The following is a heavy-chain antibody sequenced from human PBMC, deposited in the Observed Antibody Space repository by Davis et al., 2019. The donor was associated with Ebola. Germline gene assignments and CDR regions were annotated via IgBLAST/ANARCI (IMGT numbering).Heavy chain of an antibody. Sequence: MPSETLSLTCTVSGGSISSSSYYWGWIRQPPGKGLEWIGYIYYSGSTNYNPSLKSRVTISVDTSKNQFSLKLSSVTAADTAVYYCARSLMITFGGVIVRSWYFDLWGRGTLVTVSS. V-gene: IGHV4-61*05. CDR3: ARSLMITFGGVIVRSWYFDL. J-gene: IGHJ2*01. CDR1: GGSISSSSYY. CDR2: IYYSGST. D-gene: IGHD3-16*02.